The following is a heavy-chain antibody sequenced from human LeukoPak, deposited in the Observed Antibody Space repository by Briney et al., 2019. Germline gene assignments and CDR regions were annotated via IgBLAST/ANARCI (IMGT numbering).Heavy chain of an antibody. D-gene: IGHD6-6*01. V-gene: IGHV4-59*01. CDR2: IYYSGST. CDR1: GGSISSYY. J-gene: IGHJ6*03. Sequence: SETLSLTCTVSGGSISSYYWSWIRQPPGKGLEWIGYIYYSGSTNYNPSLKSRVTISVDTSKNQFSLKLSSVTAADTAVYYCARYGWISSSSSYYYYYYMDVWGKGTTVTVSS. CDR3: ARYGWISSSSSYYYYYYMDV.